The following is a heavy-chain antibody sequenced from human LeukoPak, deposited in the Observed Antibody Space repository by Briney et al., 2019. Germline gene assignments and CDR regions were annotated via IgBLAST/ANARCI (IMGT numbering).Heavy chain of an antibody. V-gene: IGHV1-2*06. CDR3: ARGPYSSGYVFDY. D-gene: IGHD3-22*01. Sequence: ASVKVSCKASGYTFTGSYIHWVRQAPGQGLEWMGRINPHSGGTDYAQKFQGRVTMTRDTSISTAYMELSRLTSDDSAVYYCARGPYSSGYVFDYWGQGVLVTVSS. CDR2: INPHSGGT. CDR1: GYTFTGSY. J-gene: IGHJ4*02.